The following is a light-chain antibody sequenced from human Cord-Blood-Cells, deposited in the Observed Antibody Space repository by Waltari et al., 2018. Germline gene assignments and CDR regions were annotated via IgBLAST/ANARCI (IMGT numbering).Light chain of an antibody. V-gene: IGLV2-14*01. CDR2: DVS. Sequence: LTQPASVSVSPGQSISTASTRTSRDVGGDNYVSWYQQHPGKAPKLMIYDVSNRPSGVSNRFSGSKSGNTASLTISGLQAEDEADYYCSSYTSSSTVVFGGGTKLTVL. CDR1: SRDVGGDNY. CDR3: SSYTSSSTVV. J-gene: IGLJ2*01.